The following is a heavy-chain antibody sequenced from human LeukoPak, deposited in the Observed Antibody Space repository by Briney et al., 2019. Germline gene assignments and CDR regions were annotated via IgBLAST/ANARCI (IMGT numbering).Heavy chain of an antibody. V-gene: IGHV3-23*01. Sequence: GGSLRLSCAASEFTFSSYAMSWVRQAPGKGLEWASRISGSSGRTYYTDSVTGRFTISRDNSKNMVYLQMNSLRAEDTAIYYCARDDAADGGYLDHWGQGTLVTVSS. CDR2: ISGSSGRT. J-gene: IGHJ4*02. D-gene: IGHD3-10*01. CDR1: EFTFSSYA. CDR3: ARDDAADGGYLDH.